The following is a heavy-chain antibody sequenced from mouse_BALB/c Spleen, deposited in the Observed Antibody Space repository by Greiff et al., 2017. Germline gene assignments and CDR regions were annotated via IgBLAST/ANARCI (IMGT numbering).Heavy chain of an antibody. CDR2: ISSGGST. J-gene: IGHJ4*01. CDR1: GFTFSSYA. Sequence: EVKVEESGGGLVKPGGSLKLSCAASGFTFSSYAMSWVRQTPEKRLEWVASISSGGSTYYPDSVKGRFTISRDNARNILYLQMSSLRSEDTAMYYCARGRDLYYAMDYWGQGTSVTVSS. CDR3: ARGRDLYYAMDY. V-gene: IGHV5-6-5*01.